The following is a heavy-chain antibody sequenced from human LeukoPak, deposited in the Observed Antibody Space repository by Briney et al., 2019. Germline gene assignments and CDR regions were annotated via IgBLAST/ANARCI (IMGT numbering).Heavy chain of an antibody. CDR2: IRYDGSNK. CDR3: AKEGVGATIFDY. D-gene: IGHD1-26*01. Sequence: GGSLRLSCAASGFTFSSYGIHWVRQAPGKGLEWVAFIRYDGSNKYYADSVKGRFTISRDNSKNTLYLQMNSLRAEDTAVYYCAKEGVGATIFDYWGQGTLVTVSS. V-gene: IGHV3-30*02. J-gene: IGHJ4*02. CDR1: GFTFSSYG.